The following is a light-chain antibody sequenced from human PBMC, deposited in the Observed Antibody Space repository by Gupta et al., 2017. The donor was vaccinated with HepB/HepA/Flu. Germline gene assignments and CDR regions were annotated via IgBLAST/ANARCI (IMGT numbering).Light chain of an antibody. CDR1: ALSKQS. CDR2: TDN. J-gene: IGLJ2*01. CDR3: QSVDIPGTFSHVV. V-gene: IGLV3-25*03. Sequence: SSELTQAPSVSVSPGQTTRIPGAGDALSKQSGYWYQQKAGQAPLLVIFTDNERPSGIPERFSGSSSGTTFALTISGVQAEDEADYYCQSVDIPGTFSHVVFGGGTKLTVL.